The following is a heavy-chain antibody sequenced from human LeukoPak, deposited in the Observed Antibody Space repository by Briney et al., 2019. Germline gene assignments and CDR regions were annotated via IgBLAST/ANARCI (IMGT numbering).Heavy chain of an antibody. Sequence: KASETLSLTCTVSGGSISSGSYYWSWIRQPAGKGLEWIGRIYTSGSTNYNPSLKSRVTISVDKSKNQFSLKLSSVTAADTAVYYCARVSWNYVDVVGGYYYYMDVWGKGTTVTVSS. CDR3: ARVSWNYVDVVGGYYYYMDV. CDR1: GGSISSGSYY. D-gene: IGHD1-7*01. V-gene: IGHV4-61*02. J-gene: IGHJ6*03. CDR2: IYTSGST.